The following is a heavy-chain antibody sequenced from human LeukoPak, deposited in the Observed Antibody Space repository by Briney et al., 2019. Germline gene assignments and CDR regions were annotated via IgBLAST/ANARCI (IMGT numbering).Heavy chain of an antibody. J-gene: IGHJ5*02. V-gene: IGHV1-2*02. D-gene: IGHD1-26*01. CDR2: INPNSGGT. Sequence: ASVKVSCKASGYTFTGYYMHWVRQAPGQGLEWMGWINPNSGGTEYAQKFQGRVTMTRDTSMSTDYMELSSLRSEDTAVYYCARDNSVGDYAWWFDPWGQGTLVTVSS. CDR1: GYTFTGYY. CDR3: ARDNSVGDYAWWFDP.